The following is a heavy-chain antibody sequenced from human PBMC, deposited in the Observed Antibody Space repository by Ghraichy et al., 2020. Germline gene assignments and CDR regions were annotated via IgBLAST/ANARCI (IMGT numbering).Heavy chain of an antibody. V-gene: IGHV1-2*02. D-gene: IGHD1-1*01. CDR2: INPNSGGT. CDR3: ARARETGTSYYYYGMDV. Sequence: ASVKVSCKASGYTFTGYYMHWVRQAPGQWLEWMGWINPNSGGTNYAQKFQGRVTMTRDTSISTAYMELSRLRSDDTAVYYCARARETGTSYYYYGMDVWGQGTTVTVSS. CDR1: GYTFTGYY. J-gene: IGHJ6*02.